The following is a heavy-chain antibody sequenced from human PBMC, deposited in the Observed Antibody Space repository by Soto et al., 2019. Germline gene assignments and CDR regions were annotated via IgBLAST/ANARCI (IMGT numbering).Heavy chain of an antibody. Sequence: GGSLRLSCAASGFTFSSYEMNWVRQAPGKGLEWVSYISSSGSTIYYADSVKGRFTISRDNAKNSVFLQMNSLRGEDTAVYYCARGRTWFAPWGQGTLVTVSS. J-gene: IGHJ5*02. CDR3: ARGRTWFAP. CDR2: ISSSGSTI. CDR1: GFTFSSYE. V-gene: IGHV3-48*03.